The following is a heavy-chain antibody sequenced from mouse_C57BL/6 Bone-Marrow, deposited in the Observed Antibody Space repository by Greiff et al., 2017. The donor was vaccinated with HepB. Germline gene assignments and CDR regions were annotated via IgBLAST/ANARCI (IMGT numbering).Heavy chain of an antibody. V-gene: IGHV1-26*01. D-gene: IGHD1-1*01. Sequence: EVKLQQSGPELVKPGASVKISCKASGYTFTDYYMNWVKQSHGKSLEWIGDINPNNGGTSYNQKFKGKATLTVDKSSSTAYMELRSLTSEDSAVYYCARGFYYYGSYAMDYWGQGTSVTVSS. CDR3: ARGFYYYGSYAMDY. CDR2: INPNNGGT. CDR1: GYTFTDYY. J-gene: IGHJ4*01.